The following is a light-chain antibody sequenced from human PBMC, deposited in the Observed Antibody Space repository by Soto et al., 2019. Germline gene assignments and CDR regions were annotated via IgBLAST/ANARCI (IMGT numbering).Light chain of an antibody. V-gene: IGLV8-61*01. CDR2: STN. Sequence: VVTQEPSFSVSPGGTVTLTCGLSSGSVSTSYYPSWYQQTPGQAPRTLIYSTNTRSSGVPDRFSGSILGNKAALTITGAQADDESDYYCVLYMGSGMWVFGGGTKLTVL. J-gene: IGLJ3*02. CDR1: SGSVSTSYY. CDR3: VLYMGSGMWV.